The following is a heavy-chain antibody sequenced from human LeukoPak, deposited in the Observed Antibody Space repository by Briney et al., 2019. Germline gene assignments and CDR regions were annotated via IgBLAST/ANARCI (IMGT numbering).Heavy chain of an antibody. Sequence: SETLSLTCTVSGGSISSYYWSWIRQPPGKGLEWIGYIYYSGSTNYNPSLKSRVTISVDTSKNQFSLKLSSVTAADTAVYYCVREQQLVMGAFDIWGQGTMVTVSS. CDR3: VREQQLVMGAFDI. J-gene: IGHJ3*02. D-gene: IGHD6-13*01. CDR1: GGSISSYY. CDR2: IYYSGST. V-gene: IGHV4-59*01.